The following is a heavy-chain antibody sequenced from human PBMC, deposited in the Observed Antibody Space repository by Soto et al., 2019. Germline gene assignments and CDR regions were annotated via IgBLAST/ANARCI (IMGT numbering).Heavy chain of an antibody. CDR3: ARGGYWSSCYYYYGRDV. CDR1: GYTFTGYY. Sequence: ASVKVSCKASGYTFTGYYMHWVRQAPGQGLEWMGWINPNSGGTNYAQKFQGWVTMTRDTSISTAYMELSRLRSDDTAVYYCARGGYWSSCYYYYGRDVWGQGTTVTVSS. V-gene: IGHV1-2*04. J-gene: IGHJ6*02. D-gene: IGHD2-8*02. CDR2: INPNSGGT.